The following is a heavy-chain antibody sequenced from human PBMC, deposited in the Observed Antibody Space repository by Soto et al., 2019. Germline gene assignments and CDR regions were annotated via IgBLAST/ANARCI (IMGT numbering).Heavy chain of an antibody. CDR1: GFTFSDYY. J-gene: IGHJ6*02. V-gene: IGHV3-11*06. D-gene: IGHD1-26*01. CDR2: ISSSSSYT. Sequence: GGSLSLSCAASGFTFSDYYMSWIRQAPGKGLEWVSYISSSSSYTNYADSVKGRFTISRDNAKNSLYLQMNSLRAEDTAVYYCARDGEELLSYYYGMDVWGQGTTVTVSS. CDR3: ARDGEELLSYYYGMDV.